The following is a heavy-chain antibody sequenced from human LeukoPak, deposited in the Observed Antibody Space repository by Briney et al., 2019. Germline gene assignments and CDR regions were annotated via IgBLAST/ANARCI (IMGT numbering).Heavy chain of an antibody. J-gene: IGHJ5*02. V-gene: IGHV4-34*01. Sequence: SETLSLTCTVSGGSFTVYYWTWIRQSPGKGLEWLGEINHSGSTKYNPSLKSRVTISVDTSKNQFSLKLSSVTAADTAVYYCARDIVVADNNWFDPWGQGTLVTVSS. CDR2: INHSGST. D-gene: IGHD2-2*01. CDR1: GGSFTVYY. CDR3: ARDIVVADNNWFDP.